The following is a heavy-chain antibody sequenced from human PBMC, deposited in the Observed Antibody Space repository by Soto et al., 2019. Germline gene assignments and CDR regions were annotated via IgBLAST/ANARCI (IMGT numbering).Heavy chain of an antibody. V-gene: IGHV1-69*01. CDR2: IIPIFGTA. D-gene: IGHD6-13*01. CDR3: AGGGSSPAGP. J-gene: IGHJ5*02. Sequence: QVQLVQSGAEVKKPGSSVKVSCKASGGTFSSYAISWVRQAPGQGLEWMGGIIPIFGTANYAQKFQGRVTITAGETPDTGQMEVSSLGTGGTGVDYFAGGGSSPAGPWGQGT. CDR1: GGTFSSYA.